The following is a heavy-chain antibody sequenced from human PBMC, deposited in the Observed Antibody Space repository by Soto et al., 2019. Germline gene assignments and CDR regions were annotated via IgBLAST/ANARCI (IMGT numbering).Heavy chain of an antibody. D-gene: IGHD6-13*01. CDR2: IIPILGIA. J-gene: IGHJ4*02. Sequence: QVQLVQSGAEVKKPGSSVKVSCKASGGTFSSYTISWVRQAPGQGLEWMGRIIPILGIANYAQKFQGRVTITADKSTSTASMELSSLRSEDTAVYYCARDKGIAAADLFDYWGQGTLVTVSS. V-gene: IGHV1-69*08. CDR1: GGTFSSYT. CDR3: ARDKGIAAADLFDY.